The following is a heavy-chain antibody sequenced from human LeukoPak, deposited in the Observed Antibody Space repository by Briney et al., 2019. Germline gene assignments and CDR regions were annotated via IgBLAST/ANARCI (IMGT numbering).Heavy chain of an antibody. CDR3: AKSVHYYGSGSWWDAEEENWFDP. Sequence: GGSLRLSCAASGFTFSSYAMSWVRQAPGKGLEWVSAISGSGGSTYYADSVKGRFTISRDNSKNTLYLQMNSLRAEDTAVYYCAKSVHYYGSGSWWDAEEENWFDPWGQGTLVTVSS. D-gene: IGHD3-10*01. CDR2: ISGSGGST. CDR1: GFTFSSYA. J-gene: IGHJ5*02. V-gene: IGHV3-23*01.